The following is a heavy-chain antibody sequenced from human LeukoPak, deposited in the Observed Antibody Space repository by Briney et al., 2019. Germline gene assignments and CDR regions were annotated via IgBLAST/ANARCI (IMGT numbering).Heavy chain of an antibody. CDR3: ARDNRLAARPFDP. V-gene: IGHV3-7*01. CDR1: GFSFSDYW. CDR2: IKHDGTEK. Sequence: PGGSLRLSCVASGFSFSDYWMTWVRQAPGKGLEWVASIKHDGTEKYYVPSVKGRFTISRANANNLLFLDMHSLRAEDTAVYFCARDNRLAARPFDPWGQGTLVTVSS. D-gene: IGHD6-6*01. J-gene: IGHJ5*02.